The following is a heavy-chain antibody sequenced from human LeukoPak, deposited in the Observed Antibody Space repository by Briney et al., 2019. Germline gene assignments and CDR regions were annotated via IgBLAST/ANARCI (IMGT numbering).Heavy chain of an antibody. D-gene: IGHD1-14*01. CDR1: GDSVSINSAA. Sequence: SQTLSLTFAISGDSVSINSAAWNWVRQSPSRGLEWLGRTYYRSRWYNDYAISVRSRMKINPDTSKNQFSLQLNSVTPEDTAVYYCARGDAPGGIYYYAMDVWGQGTTVTVSS. J-gene: IGHJ6*02. CDR2: TYYRSRWYN. V-gene: IGHV6-1*01. CDR3: ARGDAPGGIYYYAMDV.